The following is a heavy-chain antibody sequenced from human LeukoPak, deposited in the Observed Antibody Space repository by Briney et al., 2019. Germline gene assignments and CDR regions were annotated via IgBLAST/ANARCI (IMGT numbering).Heavy chain of an antibody. V-gene: IGHV4-34*01. Sequence: SQTLSLTCAVDGGSFSGYYWSWISQPPGKGLGWIGEINHSGSANYNQSLKSRVTISVDTSKNQFSLKLRSVAAADTDVYYCARRGSSGWYWWGQGTLINVSS. J-gene: IGHJ4*02. CDR3: ARRGSSGWYW. CDR1: GGSFSGYY. CDR2: INHSGSA. D-gene: IGHD6-19*01.